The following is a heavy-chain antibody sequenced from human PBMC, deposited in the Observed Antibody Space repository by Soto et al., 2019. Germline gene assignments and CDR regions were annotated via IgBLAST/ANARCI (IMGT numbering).Heavy chain of an antibody. CDR1: GGTFSTSA. CDR3: ARASMIREFISSFFDH. V-gene: IGHV1-69*01. J-gene: IGHJ4*02. D-gene: IGHD3-10*01. Sequence: QVQLVQSGAEVRKPGSSVKVSCQASGGTFSTSAFVWVRQAPGQGLEWMGGILPIFGTANYAAKFQDRVTITADESTSTAYMELSGQRSADTAIYYWARASMIREFISSFFDHWGQGTLVTVSS. CDR2: ILPIFGTA.